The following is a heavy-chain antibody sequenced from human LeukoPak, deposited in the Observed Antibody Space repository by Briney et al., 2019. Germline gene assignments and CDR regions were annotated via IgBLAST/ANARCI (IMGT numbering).Heavy chain of an antibody. CDR3: ARGNYYDFWSGYYTTGYYYYGMDV. Sequence: GASVKVSCKASGYTFTSYDINWVRQATRQGLEWMGWMNPNSGNTGYAQKFQGRVTMTRNTSISTAYMELSSLRSEDTAVYYCARGNYYDFWSGYYTTGYYYYGMDVWGQGTTVTVSS. CDR2: MNPNSGNT. V-gene: IGHV1-8*01. J-gene: IGHJ6*02. CDR1: GYTFTSYD. D-gene: IGHD3-3*01.